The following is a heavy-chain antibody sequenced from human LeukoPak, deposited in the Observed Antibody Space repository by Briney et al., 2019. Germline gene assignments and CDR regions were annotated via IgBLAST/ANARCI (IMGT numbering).Heavy chain of an antibody. CDR1: GFSFPDAW. J-gene: IGHJ4*02. CDR3: TAGGDGTYSSDY. Sequence: GGSLRLSCSASGFSFPDAWMSWVRQAPGKGLEWVGRSKGKAGGGTTDVAAPGQGRSTISRDDSKNTLSLQMNSLEIEDTAVYYCTAGGDGTYSSDYWGQGTLVTVS. D-gene: IGHD3-16*01. CDR2: SKGKAGGGTT. V-gene: IGHV3-15*01.